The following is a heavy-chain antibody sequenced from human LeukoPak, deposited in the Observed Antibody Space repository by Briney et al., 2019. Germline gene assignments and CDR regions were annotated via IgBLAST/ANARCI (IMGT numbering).Heavy chain of an antibody. Sequence: GRSLRLSCAASGFTFSSYAMHWVRQAPGKGLEWVAVISYDGSNKYYADSVKGRFTTSRDNSKNTLYLQMNSLRAEDTAVYYCASGFGPDYWGQGTLVTVSS. J-gene: IGHJ4*02. D-gene: IGHD3-10*01. CDR2: ISYDGSNK. V-gene: IGHV3-30*04. CDR1: GFTFSSYA. CDR3: ASGFGPDY.